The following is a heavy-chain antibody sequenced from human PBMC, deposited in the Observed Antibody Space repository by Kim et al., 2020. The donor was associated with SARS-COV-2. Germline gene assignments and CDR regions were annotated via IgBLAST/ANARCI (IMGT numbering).Heavy chain of an antibody. Sequence: YNTTLKNRVTISVDTSKNQFSLKLSSVTAPDTAVYYCARTGTIFGVPFEPWGQGTLVTVSS. CDR3: ARTGTIFGVPFEP. J-gene: IGHJ5*02. V-gene: IGHV4-34*01. D-gene: IGHD3-3*01.